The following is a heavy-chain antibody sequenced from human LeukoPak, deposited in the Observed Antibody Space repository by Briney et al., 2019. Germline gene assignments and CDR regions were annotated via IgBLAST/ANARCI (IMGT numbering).Heavy chain of an antibody. CDR2: ISAYNGNT. Sequence: ASVKVSCKASGYAFTSYGINWVRQAPGQGLEWMGWISAYNGNTNYAQKVQGRVTMTTDTSTSTAYMELRSLRSDDTAVYYCAVYSSGWYGENYYFDYWGQGTLVTVSS. CDR1: GYAFTSYG. CDR3: AVYSSGWYGENYYFDY. D-gene: IGHD6-19*01. J-gene: IGHJ4*02. V-gene: IGHV1-18*01.